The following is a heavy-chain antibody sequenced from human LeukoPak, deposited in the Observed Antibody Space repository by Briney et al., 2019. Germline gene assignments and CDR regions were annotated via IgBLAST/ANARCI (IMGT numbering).Heavy chain of an antibody. J-gene: IGHJ4*02. CDR2: IVGRGSST. CDR3: AKWGDYDILTGYHDSDY. V-gene: IGHV3-23*01. Sequence: GASLRPSCAASGFIFSNYAMSWVRQAPGKGLEWVSAIVGRGSSTYYADSVKGRFTISRDNSKNTLYLQLNRLRAEDTAVYYCAKWGDYDILTGYHDSDYWGQGTLVTVSS. D-gene: IGHD3-9*01. CDR1: GFIFSNYA.